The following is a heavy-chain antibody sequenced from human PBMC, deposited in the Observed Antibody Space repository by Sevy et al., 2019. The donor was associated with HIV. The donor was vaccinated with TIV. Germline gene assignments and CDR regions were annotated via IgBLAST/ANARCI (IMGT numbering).Heavy chain of an antibody. J-gene: IGHJ6*02. CDR3: ARYIAVTTSGGVHYYYGMDV. CDR1: GGSFSGYY. CDR2: INHSEST. D-gene: IGHD4-4*01. V-gene: IGHV4-34*01. Sequence: SETLSLTCAVYGGSFSGYYWSWIRQPPGKGLEWIGEINHSESTNYNPSLKSRFTISVDTSKNQFSLKLSPVTAADTAVYYCARYIAVTTSGGVHYYYGMDVWGQGTTVTVSS.